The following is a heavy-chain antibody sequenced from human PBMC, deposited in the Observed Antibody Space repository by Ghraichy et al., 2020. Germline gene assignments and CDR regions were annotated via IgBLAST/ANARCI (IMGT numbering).Heavy chain of an antibody. J-gene: IGHJ6*02. D-gene: IGHD5-18*01. CDR1: GYTFTSYD. CDR2: MNPNSGNT. V-gene: IGHV1-8*01. Sequence: ASVKVSCKASGYTFTSYDINWVRQATGQGLEWMGWMNPNSGNTGYAQKFQGRVTMTRNTSISTAYMELSSLRSEDTAVYYCARGRGAMVIGYYYYYGMDVWGQGTTVTVSS. CDR3: ARGRGAMVIGYYYYYGMDV.